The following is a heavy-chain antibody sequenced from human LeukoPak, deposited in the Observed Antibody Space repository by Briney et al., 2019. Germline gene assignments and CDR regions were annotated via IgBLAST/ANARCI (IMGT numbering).Heavy chain of an antibody. CDR1: GFTFSSYS. CDR2: ISSSSSTI. Sequence: GGSLRLSCAASGFTFSSYSMNWVRQAPGKGLEWVSYISSSSSTIYYADSVKGRFTISRDNAKNSLYLQMNSLRDEDTAVHYCARDEGCSGYVDAFDIWGQGTMVTVSS. J-gene: IGHJ3*02. D-gene: IGHD5-12*01. V-gene: IGHV3-48*02. CDR3: ARDEGCSGYVDAFDI.